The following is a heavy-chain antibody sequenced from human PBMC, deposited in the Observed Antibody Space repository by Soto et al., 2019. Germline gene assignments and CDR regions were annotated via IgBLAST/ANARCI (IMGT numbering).Heavy chain of an antibody. CDR3: ARQTVWLLRPDF. CDR1: GFPFSNSG. V-gene: IGHV1-18*01. Sequence: VLLVQSGAEVKKPGASVKVSCKASGFPFSNSGIAWVRQAPGQGLEWMGWINIYNGKTNYAQTLQDRVTLTADTSTDTAYMELRSLRSDDTAVYYGARQTVWLLRPDFWGLGTLVTVSS. J-gene: IGHJ4*02. CDR2: INIYNGKT. D-gene: IGHD3-22*01.